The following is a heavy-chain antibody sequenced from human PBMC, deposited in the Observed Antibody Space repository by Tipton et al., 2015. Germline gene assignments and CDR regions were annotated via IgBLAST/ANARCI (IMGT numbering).Heavy chain of an antibody. J-gene: IGHJ4*02. CDR2: IQYSGST. CDR3: ASPNQYDTRGFFYAS. V-gene: IGHV4-59*12. CDR1: SDSISKYY. Sequence: TLFLTCSVSSDSISKYYWSWIRQPPGKELEWIGYIQYSGSTNYNPSLKSRVTISVDTSKTQLSLKLSSVTAADTAVYYCASPNQYDTRGFFYASWGQGTLVTVSS. D-gene: IGHD2/OR15-2a*01.